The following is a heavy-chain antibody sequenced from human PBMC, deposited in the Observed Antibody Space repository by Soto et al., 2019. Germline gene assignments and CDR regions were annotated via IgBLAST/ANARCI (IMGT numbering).Heavy chain of an antibody. CDR3: ARDKLTWTVTTNSIDY. D-gene: IGHD4-17*01. CDR2: ISSSSSYI. V-gene: IGHV3-21*01. Sequence: VSLRLSCAASGFTFSSYSMNWVRQAPGKGLEWVSSISSSSSYIYYADSVKGRFTISRDNAKNSLYLQMNSLRAEDAAVYYCARDKLTWTVTTNSIDYWGQGTLVTVSS. CDR1: GFTFSSYS. J-gene: IGHJ4*02.